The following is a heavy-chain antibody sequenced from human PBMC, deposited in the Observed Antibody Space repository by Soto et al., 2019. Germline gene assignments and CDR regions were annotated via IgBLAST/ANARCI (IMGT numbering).Heavy chain of an antibody. Sequence: QVQLVQSGAEVKKPGASVKVSCKASGYTFTSYAMHWVRQAPGQRLEWMGWINAGNGNTKYSQKFQGRVTLTRDTSASTAYMELSSLISEATAVYYCSRSSGYYYVDYWGQGTLVTVSS. V-gene: IGHV1-3*01. CDR1: GYTFTSYA. J-gene: IGHJ4*02. CDR2: INAGNGNT. CDR3: SRSSGYYYVDY. D-gene: IGHD3-22*01.